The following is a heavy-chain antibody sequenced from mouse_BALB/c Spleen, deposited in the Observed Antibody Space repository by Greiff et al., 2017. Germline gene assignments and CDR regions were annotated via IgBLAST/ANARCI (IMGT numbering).Heavy chain of an antibody. CDR2: IWAGGST. CDR3: ARDRGEYDEGVWYFDV. D-gene: IGHD2-14*01. V-gene: IGHV2-9*02. CDR1: GFSLTSYG. J-gene: IGHJ1*01. Sequence: VKLVESGPGLVAPSQSLSITCTVSGFSLTSYGVHWVRQPPGKGLEWLGVIWAGGSTNYNSALMSRLSISKDNSKSQVFLKMNSLQTDDTAMYYCARDRGEYDEGVWYFDVWGAGTTVTVSS.